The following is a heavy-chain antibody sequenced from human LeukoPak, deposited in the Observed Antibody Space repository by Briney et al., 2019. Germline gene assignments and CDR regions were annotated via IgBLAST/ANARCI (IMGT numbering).Heavy chain of an antibody. D-gene: IGHD3-22*01. J-gene: IGHJ4*02. Sequence: SETLSLTRTVSGGSISSYYWSWIRQPPGKGLEWIGYIYYSGNTNYNPSLKSRVTISVDTSKNLFSLKLSSVTAADTAVYYCARVDYYDNSGYFLFDYWGQGTLVTVSS. CDR2: IYYSGNT. CDR3: ARVDYYDNSGYFLFDY. V-gene: IGHV4-59*01. CDR1: GGSISSYY.